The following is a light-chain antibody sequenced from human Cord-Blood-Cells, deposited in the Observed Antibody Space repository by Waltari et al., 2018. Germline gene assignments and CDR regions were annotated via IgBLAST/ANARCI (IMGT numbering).Light chain of an antibody. Sequence: DIGIAPVPDPLGWFPGEKATHQMHSRQSVLYSSHNKNYLTWYQQKPGQPPKLPIYWASTRESGVPDRFSGSGSGTDFTLTISSLQAEDVAVYYCQQYYSTPYTFGQGTKLEIK. V-gene: IGKV4-1*01. CDR3: QQYYSTPYT. CDR2: WAS. CDR1: QSVLYSSHNKNY. J-gene: IGKJ2*01.